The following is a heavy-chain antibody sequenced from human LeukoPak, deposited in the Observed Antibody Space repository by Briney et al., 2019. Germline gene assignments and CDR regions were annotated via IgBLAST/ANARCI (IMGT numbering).Heavy chain of an antibody. CDR3: AKDKYSSSSYGMDD. CDR2: ISWNSGSI. J-gene: IGHJ6*02. Sequence: GGPLRLSCAASGFTFDDYAMHWVRQAPGRGLEWVSGISWNSGSIGYADSVKGRFTISRDNAKNSLYLQMNSLRAEDTALYYCAKDKYSSSSYGMDDWGQGTTVIVSS. CDR1: GFTFDDYA. D-gene: IGHD6-6*01. V-gene: IGHV3-9*01.